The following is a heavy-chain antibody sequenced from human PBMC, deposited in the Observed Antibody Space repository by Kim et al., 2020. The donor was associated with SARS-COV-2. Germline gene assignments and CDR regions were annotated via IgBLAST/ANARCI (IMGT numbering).Heavy chain of an antibody. V-gene: IGHV3-30-3*01. D-gene: IGHD3-22*01. CDR3: ARERSVYYSDSSGPFDY. J-gene: IGHJ4*01. Sequence: GGSLRLSCAASGFTFSSYAMHWVRQAPGKGLEWVAVISYDGSNKYYADSVKGRFTISRDNSKNTLYLQMNSLRAEDTAVYYCARERSVYYSDSSGPFDY. CDR2: ISYDGSNK. CDR1: GFTFSSYA.